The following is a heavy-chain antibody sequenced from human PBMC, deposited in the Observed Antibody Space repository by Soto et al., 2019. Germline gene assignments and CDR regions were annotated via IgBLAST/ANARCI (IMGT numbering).Heavy chain of an antibody. Sequence: PGGSLRLSCAASGFTFTSYSMNWVRQAPGQGLEWVSYITSKSTTIKYADSVKGRFTVSRDNAKNSLYLQLNSLRDEDTAVYYCAREMGACSDSSCYPGPYDSWA. CDR3: AREMGACSDSSCYPGPYDS. D-gene: IGHD2-2*01. CDR1: GFTFTSYS. CDR2: ITSKSTTI. J-gene: IGHJ5*01. V-gene: IGHV3-48*02.